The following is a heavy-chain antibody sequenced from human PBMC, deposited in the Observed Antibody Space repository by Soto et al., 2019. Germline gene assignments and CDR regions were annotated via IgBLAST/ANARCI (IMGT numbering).Heavy chain of an antibody. CDR1: GGSISSSSYY. CDR3: AREEGGYSGFFDI. Sequence: SETLSLTCTVSGGSISSSSYYWGWIRQPPGKGLEWIGSIYYSGSTYYNPSLKSRVTISVDTSKNQFSLKLSSVTAADTAVYYCAREEGGYSGFFDIWGQGTMVTVSS. D-gene: IGHD1-26*01. CDR2: IYYSGST. V-gene: IGHV4-39*02. J-gene: IGHJ3*02.